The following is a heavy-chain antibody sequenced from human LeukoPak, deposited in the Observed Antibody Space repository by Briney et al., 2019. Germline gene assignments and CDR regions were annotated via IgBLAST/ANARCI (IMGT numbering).Heavy chain of an antibody. Sequence: SETLSLTCTVSGGSISSSSYYWGWIRQPPGKGLEWIGSIYYSGSTYYNPSLKSRVTISVDTSKNQFSLKLSSVTAADTAVYYCARVAGITIFGVVYYYYMDVWGKGTTVTVSS. CDR1: GGSISSSSYY. CDR3: ARVAGITIFGVVYYYYMDV. V-gene: IGHV4-39*07. CDR2: IYYSGST. J-gene: IGHJ6*03. D-gene: IGHD3-3*01.